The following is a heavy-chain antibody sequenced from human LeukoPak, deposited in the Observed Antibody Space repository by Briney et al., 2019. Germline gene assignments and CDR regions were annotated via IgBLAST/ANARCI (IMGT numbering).Heavy chain of an antibody. CDR3: AKEQTSSGFFDY. D-gene: IGHD2-2*01. CDR2: ISGSGART. V-gene: IGHV3-23*01. J-gene: IGHJ4*02. Sequence: GGSLRLSCAASRFNFSSFWMRCVRQAPGKGLEWVSAISGSGARTYYADSVKGRFTISRDNSKNTLYLQMNSLRAEDRAVYYCAKEQTSSGFFDYWGQGTLVTVSS. CDR1: RFNFSSFW.